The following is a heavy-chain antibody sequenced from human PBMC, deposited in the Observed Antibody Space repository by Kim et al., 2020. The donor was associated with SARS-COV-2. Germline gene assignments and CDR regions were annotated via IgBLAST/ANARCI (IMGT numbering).Heavy chain of an antibody. V-gene: IGHV4-34*01. D-gene: IGHD2-2*01. Sequence: SETLSLTCAVYGGSFSGYYWSWIRQPPGKGLEWIGEINHSGSTNYNPSLKSRVTISVDTSKNQFSLKLSSVTAADTAVYYCASTGGTRDIVVVPAALSPYYYYGMDVWGQGTTVTVSS. CDR3: ASTGGTRDIVVVPAALSPYYYYGMDV. J-gene: IGHJ6*02. CDR2: INHSGST. CDR1: GGSFSGYY.